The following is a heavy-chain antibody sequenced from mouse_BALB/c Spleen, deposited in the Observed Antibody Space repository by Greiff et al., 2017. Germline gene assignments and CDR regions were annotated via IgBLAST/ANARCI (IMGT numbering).Heavy chain of an antibody. CDR1: GFNIHDTY. CDR3: ARSMITPYCAMDG. CDR2: IDPANGNT. D-gene: IGHD2-4*01. Sequence: EVQLQQSGAELVKPGASVKLSCTASGFNIHDTYMHWVKQRPEQGLEWIGRIDPANGNTKYDPKFQGKATLTADTSSNTAYLQLSSLTSEDTAVYYCARSMITPYCAMDGWGPGTSVTVSS. J-gene: IGHJ4*01. V-gene: IGHV14-3*02.